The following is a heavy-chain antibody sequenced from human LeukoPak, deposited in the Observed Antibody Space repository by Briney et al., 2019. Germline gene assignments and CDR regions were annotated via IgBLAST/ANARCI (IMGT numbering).Heavy chain of an antibody. D-gene: IGHD3-10*01. J-gene: IGHJ4*02. V-gene: IGHV5-51*01. CDR2: IYPGDSDT. CDR1: GYTFAGHW. Sequence: GESLKISCKGFGYTFAGHWIGWVRQMPGKGLEWMGIIYPGDSDTRYSPSFQGQVTISADKSISTAYLQWSSLKASDTAMYYCARSISRSGSYYGDYWGQGTLVTVSS. CDR3: ARSISRSGSYYGDY.